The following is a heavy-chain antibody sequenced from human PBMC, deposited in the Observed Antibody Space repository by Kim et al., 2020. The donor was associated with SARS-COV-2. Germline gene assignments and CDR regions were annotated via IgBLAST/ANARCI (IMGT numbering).Heavy chain of an antibody. V-gene: IGHV3-20*04. J-gene: IGHJ4*01. CDR3: ARGYISGPFDS. D-gene: IGHD6-19*01. CDR1: GSTFDDYG. Sequence: GGSLRLSCAASGSTFDDYGMSWVRQAPGKGLEWVSGIKKNGDNTGYADSVKGRFTISRDNAKNSLYLQMNSLRVEDTALYYCARGYISGPFDSWGHGILV. CDR2: IKKNGDNT.